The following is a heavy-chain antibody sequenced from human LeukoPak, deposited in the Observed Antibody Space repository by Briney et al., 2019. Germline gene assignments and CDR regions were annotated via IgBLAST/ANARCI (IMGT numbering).Heavy chain of an antibody. J-gene: IGHJ4*02. CDR1: GGSISSYY. Sequence: PSETLSLTCTVSGGSISSYYWSWIRQPPGKGLEWIGYIYYSGSTNYNPSLKSRVTISVDTSKNQFSLKLSSVTAADTAVYYCARLPLHDFWSGYYLGFDYWGQGTLVTVSS. V-gene: IGHV4-59*08. CDR2: IYYSGST. D-gene: IGHD3-3*01. CDR3: ARLPLHDFWSGYYLGFDY.